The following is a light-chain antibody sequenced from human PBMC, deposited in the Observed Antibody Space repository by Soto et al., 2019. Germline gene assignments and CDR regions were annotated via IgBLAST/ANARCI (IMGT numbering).Light chain of an antibody. Sequence: DIVMTQSPDSLAVSLGERATINCKSSQSVLYSSNNKNYLAWYQQKPGQPPKLLIYWASTRESGVSDRFSGSGSGTDFTLTISSLQAEDVAVYYCQQYYNSPQTFGQGTKVEI. CDR3: QQYYNSPQT. J-gene: IGKJ1*01. CDR1: QSVLYSSNNKNY. CDR2: WAS. V-gene: IGKV4-1*01.